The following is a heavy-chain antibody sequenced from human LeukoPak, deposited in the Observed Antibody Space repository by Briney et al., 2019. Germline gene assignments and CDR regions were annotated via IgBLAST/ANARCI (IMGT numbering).Heavy chain of an antibody. J-gene: IGHJ4*02. CDR1: GGSISSGSYY. D-gene: IGHD3-10*01. CDR2: IYTSGST. CDR3: ARSPMVRGVISIFDY. Sequence: PSETLSLTCTVSGGSISSGSYYWSWIRQPAGKELEWIGRIYTSGSTNYNPSLKSRVTISVDTSKNQFSLKLSSVTAADTAVYYCARSPMVRGVISIFDYWGQGTLVTVSS. V-gene: IGHV4-61*02.